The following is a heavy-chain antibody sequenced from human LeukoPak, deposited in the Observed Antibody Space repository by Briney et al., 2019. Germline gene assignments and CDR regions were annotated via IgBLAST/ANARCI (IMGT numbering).Heavy chain of an antibody. J-gene: IGHJ6*02. Sequence: GESLKISCKGSGYSFTNYWIGWVRQMPGKGLEWMAFINPGDSDTRYSPSFQGHVTISVDKSINTAYLQWGSLKASVTAMYYCARQGDAVVTDVWGQGTTVIVSS. CDR1: GYSFTNYW. CDR3: ARQGDAVVTDV. CDR2: INPGDSDT. V-gene: IGHV5-51*01. D-gene: IGHD4-23*01.